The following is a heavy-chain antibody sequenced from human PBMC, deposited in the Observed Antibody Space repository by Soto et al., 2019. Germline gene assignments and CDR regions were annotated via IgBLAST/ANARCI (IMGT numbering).Heavy chain of an antibody. CDR1: GFTFSSYA. Sequence: QVQLVESGGGVGQPGRSLRLSCAASGFTFSSYAMHWVRQAPGKGLEWVAVISYDGSNKYYADSVKGRFTISRDNSKNPLYLQMNSLRAEDTAVYYCARGMSSRHWVDVWGQGTTVTVSS. V-gene: IGHV3-30-3*01. CDR3: ARGMSSRHWVDV. CDR2: ISYDGSNK. J-gene: IGHJ6*02. D-gene: IGHD6-13*01.